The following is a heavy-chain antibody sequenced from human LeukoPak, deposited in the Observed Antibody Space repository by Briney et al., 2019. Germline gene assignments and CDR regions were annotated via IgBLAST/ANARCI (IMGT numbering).Heavy chain of an antibody. CDR3: AKETPDYSRVPTGYFFDY. CDR1: GFTLGSYA. V-gene: IGHV3-23*01. D-gene: IGHD4-11*01. J-gene: IGHJ4*02. CDR2: MSTNGGST. Sequence: GGSLRLSCAASGFTLGSYAMNWVRQAPGKGLGWVSKMSTNGGSTFYADSVRGRFIVSRENFKNIFYLQMNSLRAEDTAIYFCAKETPDYSRVPTGYFFDYWGQGTLVTVSS.